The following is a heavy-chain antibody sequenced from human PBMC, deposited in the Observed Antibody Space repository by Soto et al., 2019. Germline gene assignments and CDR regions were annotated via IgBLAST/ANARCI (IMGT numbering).Heavy chain of an antibody. CDR1: GGTFSSYA. CDR3: ARHKRCSSTSCWAYSYGMDV. D-gene: IGHD2-2*01. CDR2: IIPIFGTA. Sequence: SVKVSCKASGGTFSSYAISWVRQAPGQGLEWMGGIIPIFGTANYAQKFQGRVTITADESTSTAYMELSSLRSEDTAVYYCARHKRCSSTSCWAYSYGMDVWGQGTTVTVSS. V-gene: IGHV1-69*13. J-gene: IGHJ6*02.